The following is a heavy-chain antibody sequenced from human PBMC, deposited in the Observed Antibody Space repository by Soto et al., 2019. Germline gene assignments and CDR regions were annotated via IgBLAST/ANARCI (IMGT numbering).Heavy chain of an antibody. J-gene: IGHJ4*02. CDR2: ISAYNGNT. V-gene: IGHV1-18*01. D-gene: IGHD1-26*01. CDR3: ARSGVWEPRDY. Sequence: ASVKVSCKASGYTFTSYGISWVRQAPGQGLEWMGWISAYNGNTNYAQKLQGRVTMTTDTSTNTAYKELRSLRSDDTAVYYCARSGVWEPRDYWGQGTLVTVSS. CDR1: GYTFTSYG.